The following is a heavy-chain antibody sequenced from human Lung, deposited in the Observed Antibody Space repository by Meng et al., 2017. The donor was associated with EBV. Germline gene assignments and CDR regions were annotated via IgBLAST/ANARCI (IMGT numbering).Heavy chain of an antibody. D-gene: IGHD4-17*01. J-gene: IGHJ4*02. CDR2: IYYSGSP. CDR1: GGSLSSCDYS. Sequence: QRQKPGPGLVKPSQTLSLTCPVPGGSLSSCDYSWSWIRQPPGKGLEWIGYIYYSGSPYYNPSLKSRVHISVDTSKTQFSLKLSSVTAADTAVYYCATIKERTTVTPFDYWGQGTLVTVSS. V-gene: IGHV4-30-4*01. CDR3: ATIKERTTVTPFDY.